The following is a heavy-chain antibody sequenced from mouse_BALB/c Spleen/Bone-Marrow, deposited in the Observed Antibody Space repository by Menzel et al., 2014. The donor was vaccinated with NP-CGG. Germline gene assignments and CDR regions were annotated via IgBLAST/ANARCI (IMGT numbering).Heavy chain of an antibody. CDR3: ARHHRYANYFDY. CDR1: GYTFXSSW. J-gene: IGHJ2*01. CDR2: IHPNTDNT. Sequence: VQLQQSGSVLVRPGASVKLSCKASGYTFXSSWMHWAKQRPGQGLEWIGEIHPNTDNTNYDEKFKGKATLTVDTSSSTAYVDLSSLTSEDSAVYYCARHHRYANYFDYWGQGTTLTVSS. V-gene: IGHV1S130*01. D-gene: IGHD2-14*01.